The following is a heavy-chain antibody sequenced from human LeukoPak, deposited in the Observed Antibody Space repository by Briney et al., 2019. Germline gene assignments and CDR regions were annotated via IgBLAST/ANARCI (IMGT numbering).Heavy chain of an antibody. CDR3: AREGGALRGVGYYFDY. CDR2: INSGGTT. Sequence: PGGSLRLSCAASGFIVSSNYMSWVRQAPGKGLEWVSVINSGGTTYYADFVKGRFTISRDNSKNTLYLQMNSLRAEDTAVYYCAREGGALRGVGYYFDYWGQGTLVTVSS. CDR1: GFIVSSNY. J-gene: IGHJ4*02. D-gene: IGHD3-10*01. V-gene: IGHV3-53*01.